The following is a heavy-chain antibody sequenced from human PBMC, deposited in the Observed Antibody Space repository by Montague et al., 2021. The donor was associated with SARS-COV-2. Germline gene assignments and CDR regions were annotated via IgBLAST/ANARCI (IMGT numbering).Heavy chain of an antibody. Sequence: SETLSLTCAVSGGSISSSNWWSWVRQPPGKGLEWIGEIHHSGSTNYNSSLKSRVTMSVDKSKNQFSLRLSSVTAADTAVYFCARHKAWNVAPYYFDYWGQGTVVTVSS. CDR3: ARHKAWNVAPYYFDY. D-gene: IGHD1-1*01. V-gene: IGHV4-4*02. J-gene: IGHJ4*02. CDR1: GGSISSSNW. CDR2: IHHSGST.